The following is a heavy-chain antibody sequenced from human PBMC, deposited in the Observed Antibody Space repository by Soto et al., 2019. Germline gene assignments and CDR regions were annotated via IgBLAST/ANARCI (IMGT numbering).Heavy chain of an antibody. J-gene: IGHJ6*02. CDR3: AREGAAPYYYYGMDV. D-gene: IGHD6-6*01. V-gene: IGHV4-31*03. Sequence: QVQLQESGPGLVKPSQTLSLTCTVSGGSISSGGYFWSWIRQHPGKGLEWIGFIYYSGSTYYNPSLKRRGTISVDTSKNQFSLKLSSVTAADTAVYYCAREGAAPYYYYGMDVWGQGTTVTVSS. CDR1: GGSISSGGYF. CDR2: IYYSGST.